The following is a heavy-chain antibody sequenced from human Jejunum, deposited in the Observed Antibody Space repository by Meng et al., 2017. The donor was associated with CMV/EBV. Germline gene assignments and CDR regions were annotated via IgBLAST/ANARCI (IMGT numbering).Heavy chain of an antibody. D-gene: IGHD3-10*01. CDR2: ISGGGATT. V-gene: IGHV3-74*01. J-gene: IGHJ6*02. CDR1: GFTFSHYW. CDR3: APITVVRGVLSMDV. Sequence: GFTFSHYWMHWVRQAPGKGLVWVSRISGGGATTNYADSVRGRFTVSRDNAKKMLYLQMNSLRAEDTAVYFCAPITVVRGVLSMDVWGLGTTVTVSS.